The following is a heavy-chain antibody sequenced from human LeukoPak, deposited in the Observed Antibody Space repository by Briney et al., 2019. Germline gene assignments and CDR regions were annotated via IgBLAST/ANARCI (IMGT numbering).Heavy chain of an antibody. J-gene: IGHJ1*01. V-gene: IGHV1-69*13. CDR1: GGTFSSYA. CDR3: ARGGSCGPPNPFQH. D-gene: IGHD2-15*01. CDR2: IIPIFGTA. Sequence: SVKVSCKASGGTFSSYAISWVRQAPGQGLEWMGGIIPIFGTANYAQKFQGRVTITADESTSTAYMELSSLRSEDTAVYYCARGGSCGPPNPFQHWGQGTLVTVSS.